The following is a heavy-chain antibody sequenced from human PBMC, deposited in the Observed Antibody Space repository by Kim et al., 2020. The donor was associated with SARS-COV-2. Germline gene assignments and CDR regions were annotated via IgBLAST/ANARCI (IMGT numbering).Heavy chain of an antibody. Sequence: ASVKVSCKASGCTFTSYAMHWVRQAPGQRLEWMGWINAGNGNTKYSQKFQGRVTITRDTSASTAYMELSSLRSEDTAVYYCARAQSYGSGSYYFDYWGQGTLVTVSS. D-gene: IGHD3-10*01. J-gene: IGHJ4*02. CDR1: GCTFTSYA. CDR2: INAGNGNT. CDR3: ARAQSYGSGSYYFDY. V-gene: IGHV1-3*01.